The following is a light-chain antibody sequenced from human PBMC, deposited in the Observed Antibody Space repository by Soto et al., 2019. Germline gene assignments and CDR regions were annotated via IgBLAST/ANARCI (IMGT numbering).Light chain of an antibody. CDR3: QQRNSYPLT. J-gene: IGKJ5*01. CDR2: AAS. Sequence: IQLTQSPSSLSASVGDRVTLTCRASQGISSYLAWYQQKPGKAPKLLIYAASTLQSGVPSRFSGSGSGTDFTLTISSLQPEDFATYYCQQRNSYPLTFGQGTRLEIK. V-gene: IGKV1-9*01. CDR1: QGISSY.